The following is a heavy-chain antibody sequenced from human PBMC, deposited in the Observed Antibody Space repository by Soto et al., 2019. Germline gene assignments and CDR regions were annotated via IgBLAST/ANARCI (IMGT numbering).Heavy chain of an antibody. V-gene: IGHV3-30-3*01. CDR3: ARDDEGGSDCDLGY. D-gene: IGHD1-26*01. CDR2: ILSDGSNK. CDR1: GLTLSSHA. J-gene: IGHJ4*02. Sequence: GSLRLSCAVSGLTLSSHAMHWVRQAPGKGLEWVALILSDGSNKYYADSVKGRFTTSRDNSKNTMYLQMNSLSVEDTAVYYCARDDEGGSDCDLGYWGQGALVTVSS.